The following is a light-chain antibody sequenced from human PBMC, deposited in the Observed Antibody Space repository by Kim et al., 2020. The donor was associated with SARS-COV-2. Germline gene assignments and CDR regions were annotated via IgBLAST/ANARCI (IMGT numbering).Light chain of an antibody. CDR1: KLGDKY. CDR3: QAWDSSTGV. Sequence: SYELTQPPSVSVSPEQTASITCSGDKLGDKYACWYQQKPGQSPVLVIYQDNKRPSGVPERFSGSNSGNTATLTISGTQAMDEADYYCQAWDSSTGVFGGGTQLTVL. J-gene: IGLJ3*02. CDR2: QDN. V-gene: IGLV3-1*01.